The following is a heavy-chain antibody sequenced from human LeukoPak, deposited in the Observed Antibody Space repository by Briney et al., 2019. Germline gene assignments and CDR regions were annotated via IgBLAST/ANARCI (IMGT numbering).Heavy chain of an antibody. CDR1: GFTVSSNY. CDR2: ISSSGSTI. D-gene: IGHD7-27*01. V-gene: IGHV3-11*01. Sequence: GGSLRLSCAASGFTVSSNYMSWVRQAPGKGLEWVSYISSSGSTIYYADSVKGRFTISRDNAKNSLYLQMNSLRAEDTAVYYCAKDDVPSNWGALGLFDYWGQGTLVTVSS. CDR3: AKDDVPSNWGALGLFDY. J-gene: IGHJ4*02.